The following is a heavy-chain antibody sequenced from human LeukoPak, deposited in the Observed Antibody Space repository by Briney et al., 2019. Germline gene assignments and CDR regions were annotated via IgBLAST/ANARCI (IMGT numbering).Heavy chain of an antibody. Sequence: GGSLRLSCAASGFTFSSYAMSWVRQAPGKGLEWVSAISGSGGSTYYADSVKGRFTISRDNSKNTLYLQMNSLRAEDTAVYYCARTLIEYSVSSCYFDYWGQGTLVTVSS. CDR2: ISGSGGST. V-gene: IGHV3-23*01. CDR1: GFTFSSYA. J-gene: IGHJ4*02. CDR3: ARTLIEYSVSSCYFDY. D-gene: IGHD6-6*01.